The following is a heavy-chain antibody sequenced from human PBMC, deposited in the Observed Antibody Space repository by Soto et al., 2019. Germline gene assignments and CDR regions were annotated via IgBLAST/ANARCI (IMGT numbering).Heavy chain of an antibody. CDR3: ARRSSSSSSGYCSGGSCYFDWFDP. CDR1: GGTFSSYA. D-gene: IGHD2-15*01. V-gene: IGHV1-69*13. Sequence: SVKGSCKASGGTFSSYAISWVRQAPGQGLEGMGGIIPIFGTANYAQKFQGRVTITADESTSTAYMELSSLRSEDTAVYYCARRSSSSSSGYCSGGSCYFDWFDPWG. J-gene: IGHJ5*02. CDR2: IIPIFGTA.